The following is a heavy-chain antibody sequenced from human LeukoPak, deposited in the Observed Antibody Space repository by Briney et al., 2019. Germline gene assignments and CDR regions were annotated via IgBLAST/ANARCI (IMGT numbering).Heavy chain of an antibody. CDR1: GFTFSSYW. Sequence: GGSLRLSCAASGFTFSSYWMHWVRQGPGKVLVWVSRINSDGSSTRYADSVKGRFTISRDNAKDTLYLQMNGLRAEDTAVYYCARGGQWLGPWGQGTLVTVSS. V-gene: IGHV3-74*01. J-gene: IGHJ5*02. CDR3: ARGGQWLGP. CDR2: INSDGSST. D-gene: IGHD6-19*01.